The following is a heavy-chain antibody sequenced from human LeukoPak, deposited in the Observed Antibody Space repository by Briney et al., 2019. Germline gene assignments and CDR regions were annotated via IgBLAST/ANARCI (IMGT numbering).Heavy chain of an antibody. D-gene: IGHD2-8*01. Sequence: KPSETLSLTCAVSGGSISNTNWCCCRRQPPRQGLEWIGEISLTGLTYYNPSLESRVTVSLDKSKNQLSLNLTSVTAADTAVYYCSRENGALSPFGYWGQGTLVTVLS. J-gene: IGHJ4*02. V-gene: IGHV4-4*02. CDR1: GGSISNTNW. CDR2: ISLTGLT. CDR3: SRENGALSPFGY.